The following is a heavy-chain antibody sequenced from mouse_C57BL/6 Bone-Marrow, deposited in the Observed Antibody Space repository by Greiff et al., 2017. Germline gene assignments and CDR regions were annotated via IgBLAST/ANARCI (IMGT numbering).Heavy chain of an antibody. V-gene: IGHV1-26*01. CDR1: GYTFTDYY. CDR3: AREGQYYYAMDY. Sequence: EVQLQQSGPELVKPGASVKISCKASGYTFTDYYMNWVKQSHGKSLEWIGDINPNNGGTSYNQKFKGKATLTVDKSSSTAYMELRSLTSEGSAVYDCAREGQYYYAMDYWGQGTSVTVSS. J-gene: IGHJ4*01. CDR2: INPNNGGT. D-gene: IGHD3-3*01.